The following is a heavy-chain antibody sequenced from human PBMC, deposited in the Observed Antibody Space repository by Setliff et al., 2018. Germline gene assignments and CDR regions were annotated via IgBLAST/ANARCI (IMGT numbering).Heavy chain of an antibody. CDR3: ARFCGTSNCQRAPLFDY. V-gene: IGHV4-4*08. CDR1: GASISGSY. D-gene: IGHD1-1*01. J-gene: IGHJ4*02. CDR2: ILTTGST. Sequence: PSETLSLTCGVSGASISGSYWSWIRQPPGKGLEWIGHILTTGSTNYNPSLKSRIAISADTSRDRFSLRRTSVTAADTAIYYCARFCGTSNCQRAPLFDYWGQGILVTVSS.